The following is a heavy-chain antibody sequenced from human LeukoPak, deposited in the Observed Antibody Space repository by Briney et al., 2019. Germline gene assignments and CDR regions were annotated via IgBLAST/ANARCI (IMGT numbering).Heavy chain of an antibody. Sequence: GGSLRLSSAVSGFTFSNYWMSWVRQAPGKGLEWVANIKQDGSEKYYVDSVKGRSTISRDNAKNSLDLQMNSLRAEDTAVYHCASGGAYHVHWGQGTLVTVSS. CDR2: IKQDGSEK. CDR3: ASGGAYHVH. D-gene: IGHD4-23*01. CDR1: GFTFSNYW. V-gene: IGHV3-7*01. J-gene: IGHJ4*02.